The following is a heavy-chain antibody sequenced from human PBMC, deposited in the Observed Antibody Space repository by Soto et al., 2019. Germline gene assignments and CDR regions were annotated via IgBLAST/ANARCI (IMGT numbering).Heavy chain of an antibody. CDR3: AKGDCSGGRCYRGFDY. CDR2: VSASGSIT. CDR1: GFTFSGYD. Sequence: PGGSLRLSCAASGFTFSGYDMSWVRQAPGKGLEWVSGVSASGSITSYADSAKGRFTISRDNAKNTVFLQMSSLRAEDAAVYFCAKGDCSGGRCYRGFDYWGQGTLVTVSS. V-gene: IGHV3-23*01. J-gene: IGHJ4*02. D-gene: IGHD2-15*01.